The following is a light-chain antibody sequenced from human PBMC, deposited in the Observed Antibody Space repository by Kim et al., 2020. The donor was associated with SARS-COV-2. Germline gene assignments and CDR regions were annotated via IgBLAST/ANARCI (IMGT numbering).Light chain of an antibody. CDR3: QQYSSYSYT. CDR1: QNIDSW. CDR2: DAT. J-gene: IGKJ2*01. Sequence: SASGGDRATIPGRASQNIDSWLAWYQQKPGKAPKYLIYDATTLKSGVPSRFSGRGSGTQFTLTITSLQPDDFATYYCQQYSSYSYTFGQGTKLEIK. V-gene: IGKV1-5*01.